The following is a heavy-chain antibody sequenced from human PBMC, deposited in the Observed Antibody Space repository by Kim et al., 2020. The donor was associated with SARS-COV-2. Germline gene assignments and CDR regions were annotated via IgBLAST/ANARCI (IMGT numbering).Heavy chain of an antibody. CDR2: SDGSST. J-gene: IGHJ1*01. CDR3: ARDTHD. Sequence: SDGSSTSYADSVKGRFTISRDNAKNTLYLQMNSLRAEDTAVYYCARDTHDWGQGTLVTVSS. V-gene: IGHV3-74*01.